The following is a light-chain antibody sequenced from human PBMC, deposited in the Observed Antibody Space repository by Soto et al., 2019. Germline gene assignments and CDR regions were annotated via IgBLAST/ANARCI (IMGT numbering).Light chain of an antibody. J-gene: IGLJ2*01. Sequence: QSALTQPASVSGSPGQSTTISCTGTSSDVGSYNLVSWYQQHPGKAPKLMIYEGSKRPSGISDRFSGSKSGNTASLTISGLQAEDEADYYCWSYAGSATVVFGGGTKVTVL. CDR2: EGS. CDR3: WSYAGSATVV. V-gene: IGLV2-23*01. CDR1: SSDVGSYNL.